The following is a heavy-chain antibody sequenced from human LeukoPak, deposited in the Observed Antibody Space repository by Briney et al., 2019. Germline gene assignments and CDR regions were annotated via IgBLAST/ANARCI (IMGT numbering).Heavy chain of an antibody. CDR1: GYTYTHQW. CDR3: ARRADVVGSI. V-gene: IGHV5-51*01. D-gene: IGHD3-16*01. CDR2: IYPRDSDT. J-gene: IGHJ6*01. Sequence: GSPKTPFEASGYTYTHQWLGWVRQMPRTGVEWVGMIYPRDSDTIYSPSLQGRVPISAHTSNKPVYLEWRCVDAWNTAIFYCARRADVVGSIWGQG.